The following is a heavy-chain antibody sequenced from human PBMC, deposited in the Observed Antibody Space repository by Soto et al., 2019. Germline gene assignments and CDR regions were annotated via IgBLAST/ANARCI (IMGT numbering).Heavy chain of an antibody. CDR1: GYSFTSYW. V-gene: IGHV5-51*01. Sequence: PGESLKISWKGAGYSFTSYWIGWVRQMTGKGLEWMGIIYPGDSDTRYSPSFQGQVTISADKSISTAYLQWSSLKASDTAMYYCVRQSRGQWLRLCDSLDTWGQGTMVTVSS. J-gene: IGHJ3*02. CDR3: VRQSRGQWLRLCDSLDT. D-gene: IGHD5-12*01. CDR2: IYPGDSDT.